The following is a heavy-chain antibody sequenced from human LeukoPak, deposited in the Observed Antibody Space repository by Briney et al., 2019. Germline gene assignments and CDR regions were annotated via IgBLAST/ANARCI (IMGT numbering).Heavy chain of an antibody. CDR3: ARGGSEYSTYYDFWSGPTYYYYGMDV. D-gene: IGHD3-3*01. Sequence: ASVKVSCKASGYTFTSYDINWVRQATGQGLEWLGWMNPNSGNTGYAQKFQGRVTMTRNTSISTAYMELSSLRSEDTAVYYCARGGSEYSTYYDFWSGPTYYYYGMDVWGQGTTVTVSS. CDR2: MNPNSGNT. CDR1: GYTFTSYD. J-gene: IGHJ6*02. V-gene: IGHV1-8*01.